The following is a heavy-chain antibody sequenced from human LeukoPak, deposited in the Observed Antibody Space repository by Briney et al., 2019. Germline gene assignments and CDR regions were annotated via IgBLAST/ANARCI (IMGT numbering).Heavy chain of an antibody. CDR1: GGSISSGDYY. D-gene: IGHD2-2*01. J-gene: IGHJ3*02. Sequence: PSQTLSLTCIVSGGSISSGDYYWSWIRQPPGKGLEWIGYIYYSGSTYYNPSLKSRVTISVDTSKNQFSLKLSSVTAADTAVYYCARDIRLIVPPGAFDIWGQGTMVTVSS. CDR2: IYYSGST. CDR3: ARDIRLIVPPGAFDI. V-gene: IGHV4-30-4*01.